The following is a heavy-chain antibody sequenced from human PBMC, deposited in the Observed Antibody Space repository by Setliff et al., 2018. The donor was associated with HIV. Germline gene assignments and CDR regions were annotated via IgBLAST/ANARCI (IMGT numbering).Heavy chain of an antibody. J-gene: IGHJ4*02. CDR1: GGTFSNYV. CDR3: ARDGYYYDSSGHLAYYFDY. V-gene: IGHV7-4-1*02. D-gene: IGHD3-22*01. Sequence: ASVKVSCKTSGGTFSNYVISWVRQAPGQGLEWMGWINTYTGNPTYAQDFTGRFVFSLDTSVSTAYLQISSLKAEDIAVYYCARDGYYYDSSGHLAYYFDYWGQGTLVTVSS. CDR2: INTYTGNP.